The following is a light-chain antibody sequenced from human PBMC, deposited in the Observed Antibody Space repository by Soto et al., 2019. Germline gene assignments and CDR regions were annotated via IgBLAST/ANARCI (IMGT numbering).Light chain of an antibody. J-gene: IGKJ1*01. V-gene: IGKV3-15*01. CDR2: GAS. CDR1: HSVGSN. CDR3: QQSYSTPLT. Sequence: VMTQSPTTLSVSPGERATLSCRASHSVGSNLAWYQQNPGQAPRLLIYGASTRATGVPARFSGSGSATQFTLTISSLQSEDFATYYCQQSYSTPLTFGQGTKVEIK.